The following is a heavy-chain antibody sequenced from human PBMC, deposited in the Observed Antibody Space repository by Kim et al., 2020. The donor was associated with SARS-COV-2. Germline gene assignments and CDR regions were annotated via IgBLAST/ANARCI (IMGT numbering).Heavy chain of an antibody. V-gene: IGHV1-69*13. J-gene: IGHJ2*01. Sequence: SVKVSCKASGGTFSSYAISWVRQAPGQGLEWMGGIIPIFGTANYAQKFQGRVTITADESTSTAYMELSSLRSEDTAVYYCARDNTIHNYGLVDDYGDYVSGLWGRGTLVTVSS. CDR1: GGTFSSYA. CDR2: IIPIFGTA. D-gene: IGHD4-17*01. CDR3: ARDNTIHNYGLVDDYGDYVSGL.